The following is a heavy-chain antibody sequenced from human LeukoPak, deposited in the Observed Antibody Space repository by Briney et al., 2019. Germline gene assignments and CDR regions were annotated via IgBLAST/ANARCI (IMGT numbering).Heavy chain of an antibody. Sequence: GGSLRLSCSASGFTFSSYAMHWVRQAPGKGLEYVSAISSNGGSTYYADSVKGRFSISRDNSKNTLYLQMSSLRAEDTAVYYCVKGPCSGGSCYLDYRGQGTLVTVSS. CDR2: ISSNGGST. CDR1: GFTFSSYA. V-gene: IGHV3-64D*09. D-gene: IGHD2-15*01. CDR3: VKGPCSGGSCYLDY. J-gene: IGHJ4*02.